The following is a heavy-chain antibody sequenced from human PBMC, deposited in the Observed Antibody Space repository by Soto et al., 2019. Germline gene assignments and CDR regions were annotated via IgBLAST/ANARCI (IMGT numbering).Heavy chain of an antibody. CDR2: ISYDGSNK. V-gene: IGHV3-30*18. J-gene: IGHJ4*02. CDR3: AKDPGYSNYLYYFDY. D-gene: IGHD4-4*01. Sequence: GGSMGLSCVASGLTFSNYGMHWVRQAPGKGLEWVAVISYDGSNKYYADSVKGRFTISRDNSKNTLYLQMNSLRAEDTAVYYCAKDPGYSNYLYYFDYWGQGTLVTVSS. CDR1: GLTFSNYG.